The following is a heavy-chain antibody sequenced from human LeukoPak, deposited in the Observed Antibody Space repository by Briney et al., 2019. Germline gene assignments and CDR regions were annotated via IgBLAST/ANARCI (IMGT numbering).Heavy chain of an antibody. Sequence: ASVKVSCKASGYTFTDYYIHWVRQAPGQGLEWRGWIHPNSGGTNSAQKFPGRVTMTRDTSISTAYMELSRLRSDDTAVYYCARGSTSSWFFDYWGQGTLVTVSS. V-gene: IGHV1-2*02. CDR2: IHPNSGGT. CDR3: ARGSTSSWFFDY. CDR1: GYTFTDYY. J-gene: IGHJ4*02. D-gene: IGHD6-13*01.